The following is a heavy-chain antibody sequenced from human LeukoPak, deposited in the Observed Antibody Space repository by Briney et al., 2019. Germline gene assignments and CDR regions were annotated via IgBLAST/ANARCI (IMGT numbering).Heavy chain of an antibody. J-gene: IGHJ4*02. V-gene: IGHV3-48*02. CDR2: ISSSSRTI. D-gene: IGHD3-10*01. CDR1: GFTFSSHS. Sequence: GGSLRLSCAASGFTFSSHSMSWLRQAPGKGLEWVSYISSSSRTIHYADSVKGRFTISRDNAKNSLYLQMNSLRDEDTAVYYCARDLSSVPTRWGQGTLVTVSS. CDR3: ARDLSSVPTR.